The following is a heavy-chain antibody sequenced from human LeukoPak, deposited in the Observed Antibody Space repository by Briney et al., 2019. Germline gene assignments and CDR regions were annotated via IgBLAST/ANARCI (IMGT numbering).Heavy chain of an antibody. D-gene: IGHD5-18*01. CDR1: GFTFSSYG. CDR2: ISYDGSNK. CDR3: ARDHVYSYGYGPFDY. Sequence: GGSLRLSCAASGFTFSSYGMHWVRQAPGKGLEWVAVISYDGSNKYYADSVKGRFTISRDNAKNSLYLQMNSLRAEDTAVYYCARDHVYSYGYGPFDYWGQGTLVTVSS. J-gene: IGHJ4*02. V-gene: IGHV3-30*03.